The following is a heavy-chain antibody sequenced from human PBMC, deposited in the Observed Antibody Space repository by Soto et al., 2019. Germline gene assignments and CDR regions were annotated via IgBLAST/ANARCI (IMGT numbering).Heavy chain of an antibody. CDR3: ARDDYDILAGYYPPPGYYYGTEV. J-gene: IGHJ6*02. CDR2: ISPIFGTA. Sequence: QVQLVQSGAEVKKPGSSVKVSCKASGGTFSSYAISWVRQAPGQGLEWMGGISPIFGTANYAQKFQGRGTITADVSTCTAYMELRSLRSEDTAVYYCARDDYDILAGYYPPPGYYYGTEVCGRGTTVTVSS. CDR1: GGTFSSYA. D-gene: IGHD3-9*01. V-gene: IGHV1-69*01.